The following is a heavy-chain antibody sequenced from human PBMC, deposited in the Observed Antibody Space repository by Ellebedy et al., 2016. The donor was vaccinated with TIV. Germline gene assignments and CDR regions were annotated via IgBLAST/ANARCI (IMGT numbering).Heavy chain of an antibody. V-gene: IGHV1-69*13. CDR2: IIPIFGTT. J-gene: IGHJ6*02. D-gene: IGHD6-6*01. CDR3: ARAVSSFKYYYYGMDV. Sequence: AASVKVSCKASGGTFSSYAISWVRQAPGQGLEWMGGIIPIFGTTNYAQGFQGRVPITADESTRTDYMELSSLRSEDTAVNYCARAVSSFKYYYYGMDVWGQGTTLTVSS. CDR1: GGTFSSYA.